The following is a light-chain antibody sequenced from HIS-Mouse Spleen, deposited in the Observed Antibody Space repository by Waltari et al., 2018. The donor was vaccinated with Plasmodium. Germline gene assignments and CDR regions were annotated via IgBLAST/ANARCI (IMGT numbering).Light chain of an antibody. J-gene: IGLJ3*02. V-gene: IGLV3-27*01. CDR3: YSAADNNLV. CDR2: KDS. Sequence: SYELTQPSSVSVSPGQTARITCSGDVLKKKYARWFQQKPGQAPVLVIYKDSERPSGIPERFSGPSSGTTVTLTISGAQVEDEADYYCYSAADNNLVFGGGTKLTVL. CDR1: VLKKKY.